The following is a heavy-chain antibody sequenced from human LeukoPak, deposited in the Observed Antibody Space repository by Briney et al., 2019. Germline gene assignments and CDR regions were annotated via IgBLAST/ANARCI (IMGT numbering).Heavy chain of an antibody. Sequence: PSETLSLTCPVSCGSISSGNYYWSWIRQPAGKGLEWVGRVYNGGRTDYNPSLKSRVTMSLDTANNQFSMKMNSGTAADTAVYYCARGYSSSLASPGELDPWGQGTLVTVSS. CDR1: CGSISSGNYY. V-gene: IGHV4-61*02. J-gene: IGHJ5*02. CDR2: VYNGGRT. D-gene: IGHD3-22*01. CDR3: ARGYSSSLASPGELDP.